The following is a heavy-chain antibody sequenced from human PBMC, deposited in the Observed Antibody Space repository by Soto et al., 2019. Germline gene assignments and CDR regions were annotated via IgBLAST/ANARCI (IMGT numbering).Heavy chain of an antibody. CDR1: GGSISSSSYY. V-gene: IGHV4-39*01. CDR2: IYYSGST. Sequence: QLQLQESGPGLVKPSETLSLTCTVSGGSISSSSYYWGWIRQPPGKGLEWIGSIYYSGSTYYNPSLKSRFSISVDTSKNQFSLKLSAVTAADTAVYYCARLYGSGSYYNVGVDYWGQGTMVTVCS. CDR3: ARLYGSGSYYNVGVDY. J-gene: IGHJ4*02. D-gene: IGHD3-10*01.